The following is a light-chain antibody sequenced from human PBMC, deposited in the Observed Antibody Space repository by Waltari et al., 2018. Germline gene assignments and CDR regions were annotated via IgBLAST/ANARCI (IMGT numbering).Light chain of an antibody. CDR2: QDT. CDR3: QAWDSSTGV. J-gene: IGLJ2*01. V-gene: IGLV3-1*01. CDR1: KLGDKF. Sequence: LTQPPSLSVSPGQTTSITCSGDKLGDKFASWYQQKPGQSPVLVIYQDTNRPAGIHWRFSGSNSGNSATLTISETQPMDEADYYCQAWDSSTGVFGGGTKLTVL.